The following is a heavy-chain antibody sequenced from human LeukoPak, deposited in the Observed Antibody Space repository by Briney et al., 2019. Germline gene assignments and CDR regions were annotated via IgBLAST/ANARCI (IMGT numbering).Heavy chain of an antibody. V-gene: IGHV3-23*01. J-gene: IGHJ3*02. Sequence: GGSLRLSCAASGFTFSSYAISWVRQAPGKGLEWVSAISGSGGSTYCADSVKGRFIISRDNSKNTLYLQMNSLRAEDTAVYQCAKGRYYHDNSDAFEIWGQGTMVTVSS. CDR3: AKGRYYHDNSDAFEI. CDR1: GFTFSSYA. D-gene: IGHD3-22*01. CDR2: ISGSGGST.